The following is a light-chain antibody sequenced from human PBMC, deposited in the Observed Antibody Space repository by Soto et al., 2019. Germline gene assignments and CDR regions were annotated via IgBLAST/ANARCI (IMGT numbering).Light chain of an antibody. CDR3: QQSHTNPHT. CDR2: SSS. V-gene: IGKV1-39*01. Sequence: IPLTQSPASLSASVGDSVTISSRASQSVSRYLNWYQQKPGKAPKLLIFSSSGLQSGIPSRFSGGGYGTEFTLTISSLQLEDFATYYCQQSHTNPHTFGGGTKVDIK. CDR1: QSVSRY. J-gene: IGKJ4*01.